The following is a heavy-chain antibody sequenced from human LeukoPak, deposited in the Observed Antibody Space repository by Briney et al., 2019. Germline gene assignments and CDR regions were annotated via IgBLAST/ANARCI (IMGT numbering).Heavy chain of an antibody. Sequence: PGGSLRLSCAASGFTFSSYWMSWVRKAPGKGLEWVANIKQDGSEKYYVDSVKGRFTISRDNAKNSLYLQMNSLRAEDTAVYYCATRSSYSSGWYAGYFDLWGRGTLVTVSS. D-gene: IGHD6-19*01. CDR3: ATRSSYSSGWYAGYFDL. CDR2: IKQDGSEK. J-gene: IGHJ2*01. V-gene: IGHV3-7*01. CDR1: GFTFSSYW.